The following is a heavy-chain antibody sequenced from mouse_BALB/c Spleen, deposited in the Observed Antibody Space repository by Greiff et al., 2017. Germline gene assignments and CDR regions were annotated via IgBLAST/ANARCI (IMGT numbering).Heavy chain of an antibody. D-gene: IGHD2-1*01. V-gene: IGHV14-3*02. CDR2: IDPANGNT. CDR3: ALIYYGNYDGFDY. CDR1: GFNIKDTY. J-gene: IGHJ2*01. Sequence: VQLKESGAELVKPGASVKLSCTASGFNIKDTYMHWVKQRPEQGLEWIGRIDPANGNTKYDPKFQGKATITADTSSNTAYLQLSSLTSEDTAVYYCALIYYGNYDGFDYWGQGTTLTVSS.